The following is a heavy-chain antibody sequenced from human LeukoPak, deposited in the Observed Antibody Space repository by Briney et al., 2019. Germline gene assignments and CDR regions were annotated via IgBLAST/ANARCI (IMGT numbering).Heavy chain of an antibody. J-gene: IGHJ4*02. CDR3: ARAGTGWYELGF. CDR1: GFTFSGYS. CDR2: ITSTGTTI. Sequence: GGSLRLSCAASGFTFSGYSMHWVRQAPGKGLEWLSCITSTGTTIYYADSVKGRFTISRDNAKHSLYLHMNSLTDADTAVYYCARAGTGWYELGFWGQGTQVTVSS. D-gene: IGHD6-19*01. V-gene: IGHV3-48*02.